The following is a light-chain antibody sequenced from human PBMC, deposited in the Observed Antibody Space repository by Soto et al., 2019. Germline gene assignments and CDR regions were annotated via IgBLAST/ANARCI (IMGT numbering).Light chain of an antibody. J-gene: IGKJ5*01. V-gene: IGKV1-17*01. CDR2: AAS. Sequence: PSSLSSSVGDRVTITCRASQSISSYLNWYQQKPGKAPKRLIYAASSLQSGVPSRFSGSGSGTEFTLTINSLQADDFATYYCQQHNSFSITFGQGTRLEIK. CDR1: QSISSY. CDR3: QQHNSFSIT.